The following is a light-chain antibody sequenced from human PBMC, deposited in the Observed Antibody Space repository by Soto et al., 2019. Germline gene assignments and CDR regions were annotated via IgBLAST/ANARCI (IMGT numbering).Light chain of an antibody. CDR3: PHGSGPPFP. CDR2: SAS. Sequence: RRTKSPFSLSASVGDRVTITCRAGRSISIFLNWYQQKPGGAPKLLIYSASTLQTGVPSRFTGSGSGTDFTLSISSLQPEDSAPYYCPHGSGPPFPFGQRTLPAIK. J-gene: IGKJ5*01. V-gene: IGKV1-39*01. CDR1: RSISIF.